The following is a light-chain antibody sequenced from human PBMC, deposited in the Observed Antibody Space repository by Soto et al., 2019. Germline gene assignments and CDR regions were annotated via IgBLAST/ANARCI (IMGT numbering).Light chain of an antibody. V-gene: IGLV2-11*01. CDR3: CSYAGSYTWV. Sequence: QSALTQPRSVSGSPGQSVTISCTGTSSDVGGYNSVSWYRQHPGKDPKLLIYDVSKRPSGVPDRFSGSKSGNTASLTISGLQAEDEADYYCCSYAGSYTWVFVTGTKLTVL. J-gene: IGLJ1*01. CDR2: DVS. CDR1: SSDVGGYNS.